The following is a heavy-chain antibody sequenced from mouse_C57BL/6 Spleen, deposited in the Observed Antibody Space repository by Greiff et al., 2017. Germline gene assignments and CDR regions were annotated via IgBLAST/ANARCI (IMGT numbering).Heavy chain of an antibody. CDR1: GYAFSSYW. V-gene: IGHV1-80*01. CDR3: AKVTTVVAKGYAMDY. J-gene: IGHJ4*01. Sequence: VQLQQSGAELVKPGASVKISCKASGYAFSSYWMNWVKQRPGKGLEWIGQIYPGDGDTNYNGKFKGKATLTADKSSSTAYMQLSSLTSEDSAVYFCAKVTTVVAKGYAMDYWGQGTSVTVSS. CDR2: IYPGDGDT. D-gene: IGHD1-1*01.